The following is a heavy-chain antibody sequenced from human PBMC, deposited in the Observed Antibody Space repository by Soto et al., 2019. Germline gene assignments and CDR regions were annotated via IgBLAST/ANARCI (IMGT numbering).Heavy chain of an antibody. CDR2: ISHDGSGT. J-gene: IGHJ4*02. V-gene: IGHV3-74*01. Sequence: GGSLRLPCAASGFTFSNYWMHWVRQVPGRGLVWVSRISHDGSGTSYADSVKGRFTISRDNAKNTVYLQMNSLRAEDTAVYYCGSVFEYWGQGTLVTVSS. CDR1: GFTFSNYW. CDR3: GSVFEY.